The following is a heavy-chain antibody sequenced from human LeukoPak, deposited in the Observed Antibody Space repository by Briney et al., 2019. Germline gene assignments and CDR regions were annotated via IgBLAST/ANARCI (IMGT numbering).Heavy chain of an antibody. CDR2: IYYSGST. Sequence: SETLSLTCTVSGGSISSYYWSWIRQPPGKGREFIGYIYYSGSTNYKPSLKSRVTISVDTSTNQFSLKLSSVTAADTAVYYCADVVVVAATPGYFQHWGQGTLVTVSS. V-gene: IGHV4-59*01. J-gene: IGHJ1*01. D-gene: IGHD2-15*01. CDR3: ADVVVVAATPGYFQH. CDR1: GGSISSYY.